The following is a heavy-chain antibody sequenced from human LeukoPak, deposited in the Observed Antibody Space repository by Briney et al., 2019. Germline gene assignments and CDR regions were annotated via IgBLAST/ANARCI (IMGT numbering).Heavy chain of an antibody. CDR1: GGSISSYY. CDR2: IYYSGST. J-gene: IGHJ5*02. Sequence: SETLSLTCTVSGGSISSYYWSWIRQPPGKGLEWIGYIYYSGSTNYNPSLKSRVTISVDTSKNQFSLKLSSVTAADTAVYYCARQWAAAGTGWFDPWGQGTLVTVSS. V-gene: IGHV4-59*08. CDR3: ARQWAAAGTGWFDP. D-gene: IGHD6-13*01.